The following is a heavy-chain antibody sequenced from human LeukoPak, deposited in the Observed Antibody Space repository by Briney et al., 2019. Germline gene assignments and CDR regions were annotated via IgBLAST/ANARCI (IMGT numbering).Heavy chain of an antibody. D-gene: IGHD2-15*01. CDR2: IYYSGST. CDR3: ARDRRTDIDYYYYMDV. CDR1: GGSLSSHY. Sequence: SETLSLTCTVSGGSLSSHYWSWIRQPPGKGLEWIGYIYYSGSTNYNPSLKSRVTISVDTSKNPFSLKLRSVTAADTAVYYCARDRRTDIDYYYYMDVWGKGTTVTVSS. J-gene: IGHJ6*03. V-gene: IGHV4-59*11.